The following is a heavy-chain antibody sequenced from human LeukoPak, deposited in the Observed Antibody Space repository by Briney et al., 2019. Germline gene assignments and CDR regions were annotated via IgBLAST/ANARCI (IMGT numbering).Heavy chain of an antibody. J-gene: IGHJ4*02. D-gene: IGHD6-25*01. CDR3: AKAARLGPSHFDY. CDR2: VWVDGNNK. V-gene: IGHV3-33*03. CDR1: GFTFTAYG. Sequence: GGSLRLSCATSGFTFTAYGLHWVRRAPGMGLEWVAVVWVDGNNKFYADSVKGRFTISRDNSRSTLYLHMNSLRDDDTAVYYCAKAARLGPSHFDYWGRGTLVTVSS.